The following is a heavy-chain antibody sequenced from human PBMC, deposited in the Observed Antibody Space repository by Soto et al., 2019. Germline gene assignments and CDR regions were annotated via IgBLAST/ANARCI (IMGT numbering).Heavy chain of an antibody. D-gene: IGHD5-12*01. Sequence: EVPLLESGGGLVQPGGSLSLACAASGFSFNSYAMFWVRQAPGKGLEWVSVISARGGSSYFAVSVKGRFTISRDNSKTVLSLEMNHLRSEDTAIYFCAKVSIAYSASVDRWGQGTVVLVSS. CDR3: AKVSIAYSASVDR. CDR2: ISARGGSS. V-gene: IGHV3-23*01. CDR1: GFSFNSYA. J-gene: IGHJ5*02.